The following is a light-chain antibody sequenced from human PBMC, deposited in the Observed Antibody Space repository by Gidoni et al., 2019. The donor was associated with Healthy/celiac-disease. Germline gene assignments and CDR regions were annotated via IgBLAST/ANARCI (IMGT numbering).Light chain of an antibody. V-gene: IGKV2-30*01. CDR2: KVS. J-gene: IGKJ1*01. Sequence: DVVLTQSPLSLPVTLAQPASISCRSSQSLAYSDGNTYLNWFQQRPGQSPRPLIYKVSNRDSGVPDRFSGSGSGTDFTLKISRVEAEDVGVYYCMQGTHWPPTFGQGTKVEIK. CDR3: MQGTHWPPT. CDR1: QSLAYSDGNTY.